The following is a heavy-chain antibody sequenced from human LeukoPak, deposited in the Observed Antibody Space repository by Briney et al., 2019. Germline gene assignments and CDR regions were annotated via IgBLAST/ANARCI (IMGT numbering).Heavy chain of an antibody. D-gene: IGHD6-13*01. Sequence: SSETLSLTCTVSGGSISSYYWSWIRQPPGKGLEWIGYIYYSGSTNYNPSLKSRVTISVDTSKNQFSLRLSSVTAADTAVYYCARGGSSWYYPYYDYWGQGTLVTVSS. CDR1: GGSISSYY. V-gene: IGHV4-59*01. CDR3: ARGGSSWYYPYYDY. CDR2: IYYSGST. J-gene: IGHJ4*02.